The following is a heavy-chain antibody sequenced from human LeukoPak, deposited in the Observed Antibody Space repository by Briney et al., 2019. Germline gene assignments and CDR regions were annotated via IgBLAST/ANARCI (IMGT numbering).Heavy chain of an antibody. CDR1: GFTFSSYW. J-gene: IGHJ6*03. D-gene: IGHD5-24*01. CDR2: IKQDGSEK. V-gene: IGHV3-7*01. Sequence: PGGSLRLSCAASGFTFSSYWMSWVRQAPGKGLEWVANIKQDGSEKYYVDSVKGRFTISRGNAKNSLYLQMNSLRAEDTAVYYCARWLQSVKYYYYYYMDVWGKGTTVTISS. CDR3: ARWLQSVKYYYYYYMDV.